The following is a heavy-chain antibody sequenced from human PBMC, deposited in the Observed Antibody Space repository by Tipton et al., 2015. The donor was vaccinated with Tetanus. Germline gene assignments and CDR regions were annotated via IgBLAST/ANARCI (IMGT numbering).Heavy chain of an antibody. CDR3: ASGRTLDY. Sequence: SVKGRFTISRDSAKNSLYLQINSLRAEDAALYYCASGRTLDYWGQGTLVTVSS. J-gene: IGHJ4*02. V-gene: IGHV3-21*01.